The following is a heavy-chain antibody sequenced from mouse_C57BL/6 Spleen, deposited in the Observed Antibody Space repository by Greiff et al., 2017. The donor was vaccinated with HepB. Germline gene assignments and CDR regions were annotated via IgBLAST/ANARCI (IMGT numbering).Heavy chain of an antibody. CDR1: GYTFTSYG. J-gene: IGHJ3*01. CDR2: IYPRSGNT. Sequence: QVQLQQSGAELARSGASVKLSCKASGYTFTSYGISWVKQRTGQGLEWIGEIYPRSGNTYYNEKFKGKATLTADKSSSTAYMELRSLTSEDSAVYFCARKAQVPFAYWGQGTLVTVSA. CDR3: ARKAQVPFAY. D-gene: IGHD3-2*02. V-gene: IGHV1-81*01.